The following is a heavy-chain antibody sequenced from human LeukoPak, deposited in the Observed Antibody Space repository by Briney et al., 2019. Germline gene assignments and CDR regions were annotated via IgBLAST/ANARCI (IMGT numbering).Heavy chain of an antibody. CDR3: ARDVRNRVGLNYYHQYMDV. D-gene: IGHD1-26*01. CDR1: RTTFIHYW. V-gene: IGHV3-7*01. J-gene: IGHJ6*03. Sequence: PGGSLRLSCAASRTTFIHYWMSWVRQAPGKGLEWVANINQDGSEKYYVDSVKGRFIISRDNAENSVYLHMNSLRADDTAVYYCARDVRNRVGLNYYHQYMDVWGKGTTVIVSS. CDR2: INQDGSEK.